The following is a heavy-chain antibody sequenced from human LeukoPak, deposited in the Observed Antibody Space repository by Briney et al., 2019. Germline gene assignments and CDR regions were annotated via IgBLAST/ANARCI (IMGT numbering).Heavy chain of an antibody. D-gene: IGHD4-17*01. CDR3: AVDYGDQYYFDY. Sequence: ASVKVSCKASGYTFTSYGISWVRQAPGQGLEWMGWISAYNGNTNYAQKLQGRVTTTTDTSTSTAYMELRSLRSDDTAVYYCAVDYGDQYYFDYWGQGTLVTVSS. V-gene: IGHV1-18*01. CDR2: ISAYNGNT. CDR1: GYTFTSYG. J-gene: IGHJ4*02.